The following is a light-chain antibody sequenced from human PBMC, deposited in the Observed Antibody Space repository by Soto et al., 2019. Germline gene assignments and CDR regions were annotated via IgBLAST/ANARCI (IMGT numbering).Light chain of an antibody. J-gene: IGKJ1*01. Sequence: EIVITQSPSTLSVSPRERSTLSCRASQSVSSDSAWYHQKPGQAPRLLIYDASNRATGIPARFSGSGSGTDFTLTISSLEPEDFAVYYCQQGSNWPTFGQGTKVDI. V-gene: IGKV3-11*01. CDR1: QSVSSD. CDR3: QQGSNWPT. CDR2: DAS.